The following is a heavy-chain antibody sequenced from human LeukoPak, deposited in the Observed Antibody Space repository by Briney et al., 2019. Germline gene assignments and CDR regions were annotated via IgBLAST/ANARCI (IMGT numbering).Heavy chain of an antibody. CDR1: GGTFSDYA. J-gene: IGHJ6*04. CDR3: AGIPVFGVVLHQEPV. CDR2: FIPILGTA. D-gene: IGHD3-3*01. V-gene: IGHV1-69*10. Sequence: SVKVSCKASGGTFSDYALNWVRQAPGQGLEWMGVFIPILGTADSTQKFQDRVTITADISTNTVYMELSSLRSEDTAVYFCAGIPVFGVVLHQEPVWGKGTTVTVSS.